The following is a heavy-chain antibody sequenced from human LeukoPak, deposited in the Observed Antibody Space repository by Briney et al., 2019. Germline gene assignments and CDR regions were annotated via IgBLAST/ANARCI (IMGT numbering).Heavy chain of an antibody. Sequence: ASVKVSCKASGYTFTSYDINCVRQATGQGLEWMGWMNPNSGNTGYAQKFQGRVTMTRNTSISTAYMELSSLRSEDTAVYYCARGSFVVVPAASFDPWGQGTLVTVSS. D-gene: IGHD2-2*01. J-gene: IGHJ5*02. CDR3: ARGSFVVVPAASFDP. CDR2: MNPNSGNT. CDR1: GYTFTSYD. V-gene: IGHV1-8*01.